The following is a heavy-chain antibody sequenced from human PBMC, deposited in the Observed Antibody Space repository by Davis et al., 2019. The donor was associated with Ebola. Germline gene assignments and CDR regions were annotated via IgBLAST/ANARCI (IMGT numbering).Heavy chain of an antibody. D-gene: IGHD2-15*01. V-gene: IGHV1-69*06. CDR2: IIPIFGTA. CDR3: AVSLDADIVVVVAAPFDY. CDR1: GYTFTSYA. Sequence: AASVKVSCKASGYTFTSYAISWVRQAPGQGLEWMGGIIPIFGTANYAQKFQGRVTITADKSTSTAYMELSSLRSEDTAVYYCAVSLDADIVVVVAAPFDYWGQGTLVTVSS. J-gene: IGHJ4*02.